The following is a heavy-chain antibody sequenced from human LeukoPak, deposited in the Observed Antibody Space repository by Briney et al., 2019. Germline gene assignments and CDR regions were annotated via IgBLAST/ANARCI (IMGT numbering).Heavy chain of an antibody. Sequence: GASVKVSCKASGFTFTSSAVQWVRQARGQRLEWIGWIVVGSGNTNYAQKFQERVTITRDMSTSAAYMELSSLRSEDTAVYYCAAHYGGNSFDYWGQGTLVTVSS. CDR2: IVVGSGNT. CDR3: AAHYGGNSFDY. V-gene: IGHV1-58*01. D-gene: IGHD4-23*01. J-gene: IGHJ4*02. CDR1: GFTFTSSA.